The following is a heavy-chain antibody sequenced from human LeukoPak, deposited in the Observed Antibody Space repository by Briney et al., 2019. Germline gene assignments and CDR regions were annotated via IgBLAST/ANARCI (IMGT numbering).Heavy chain of an antibody. D-gene: IGHD3-16*01. V-gene: IGHV3-73*01. CDR2: IRSKANSYAT. Sequence: GGSLRLSCAASGLTFSGSAMHWVRQASGKGLEWVGRIRSKANSYATAYAASVKGRFTISRDDSKNTAYLQMNSLKTEDTAVHYCTGQKRGDYYYYYMDVWGKGTTVTVSS. CDR1: GLTFSGSA. CDR3: TGQKRGDYYYYYMDV. J-gene: IGHJ6*03.